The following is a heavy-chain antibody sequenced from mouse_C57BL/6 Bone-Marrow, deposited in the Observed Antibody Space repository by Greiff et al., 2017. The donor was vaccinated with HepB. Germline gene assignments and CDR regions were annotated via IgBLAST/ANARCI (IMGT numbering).Heavy chain of an antibody. CDR2: ISNLAYSI. Sequence: EVQVVESGGGLVQPGGSLKLSCAASGFTFSDYGMPWVRQAPRKGPEWVAFISNLAYSIYYADTVSGRCTISRENAKNTLYLEMSSLRSEDTAMYYCASRRDFDVWGTGTTVTVSS. CDR3: ASRRDFDV. J-gene: IGHJ1*03. V-gene: IGHV5-15*01. CDR1: GFTFSDYG.